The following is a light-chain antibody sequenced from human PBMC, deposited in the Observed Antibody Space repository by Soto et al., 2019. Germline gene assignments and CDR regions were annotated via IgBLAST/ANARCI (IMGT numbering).Light chain of an antibody. V-gene: IGKV1-33*01. Sequence: DIQMTQSPSSLSASLGDRVTITCQASHDITNYLNWYQQRPGKAPKLLIYDTSNLETGVPSRFSGSVSGTYFNLTRRILQPEDIATYYCKKYHPPPRTFAQGTKLNIK. CDR2: DTS. CDR1: HDITNY. J-gene: IGKJ2*01. CDR3: KKYHPPPRT.